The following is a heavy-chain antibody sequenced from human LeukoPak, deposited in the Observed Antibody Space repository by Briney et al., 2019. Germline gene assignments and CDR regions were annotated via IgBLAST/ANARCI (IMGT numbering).Heavy chain of an antibody. J-gene: IGHJ6*03. V-gene: IGHV4-39*01. CDR2: IYHSGST. CDR3: AGSDYYYYMDV. CDR1: GGSISSSSYY. Sequence: SETLSLTCTVSGGSISSSSYYWGWIRQPPGKGLEWIGSIYHSGSTYYNPSLKSRVTISVDTSKDQFSLKLSSVTAADTAVFYCAGSDYYYYMDVWGKGTTVTVSS. D-gene: IGHD6-25*01.